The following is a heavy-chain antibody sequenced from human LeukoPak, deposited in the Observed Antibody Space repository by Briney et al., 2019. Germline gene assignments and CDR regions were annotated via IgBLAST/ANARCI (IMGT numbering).Heavy chain of an antibody. CDR1: GFTFDDYA. CDR3: AKDQSIFGVVMTDY. V-gene: IGHV3-9*01. Sequence: GRSLRLSCAASGFTFDDYAMHWVRQAPGKGLEWVSGISWNSGSIGYADSVKGRFTISRDNSKSTLYLQMNSLRVEDSAVYYCAKDQSIFGVVMTDYWGQGTLVTVSS. J-gene: IGHJ4*02. CDR2: ISWNSGSI. D-gene: IGHD3-3*01.